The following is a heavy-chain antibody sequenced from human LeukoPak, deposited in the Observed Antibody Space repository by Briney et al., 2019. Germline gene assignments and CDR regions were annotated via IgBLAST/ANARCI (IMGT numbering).Heavy chain of an antibody. V-gene: IGHV4-34*01. D-gene: IGHD3-22*01. CDR3: ARLKNYYDSSGYLPNDAFDI. J-gene: IGHJ3*02. CDR2: INHSGGT. Sequence: SETLSLTCAVYGGSFSGYYWSWIRQPPGKGLEWIGEINHSGGTNYNPSLKSRVTISVDTSKNQFSLKLSSVTAADTAVYYCARLKNYYDSSGYLPNDAFDIWGQGTMVTVSS. CDR1: GGSFSGYY.